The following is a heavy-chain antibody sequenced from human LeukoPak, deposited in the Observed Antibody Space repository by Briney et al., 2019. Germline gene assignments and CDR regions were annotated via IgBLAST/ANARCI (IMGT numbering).Heavy chain of an antibody. CDR2: ISSNGGST. V-gene: IGHV3-64*01. CDR1: GFTFSSYA. Sequence: GGSLRLSCAASGFTFSSYAMHWVRQAPGKGLEYVSAISSNGGSTYYANSVKGRFTISRDNSKNTLYLQMGSLRAEDMAVYYCARVAGHCSSTSCEDDYWGQGTLVTVSS. CDR3: ARVAGHCSSTSCEDDY. J-gene: IGHJ4*02. D-gene: IGHD2-2*01.